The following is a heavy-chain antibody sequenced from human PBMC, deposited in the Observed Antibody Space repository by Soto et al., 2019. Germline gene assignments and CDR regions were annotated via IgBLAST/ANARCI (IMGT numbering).Heavy chain of an antibody. Sequence: GGSLRLSCAASGLTFGSSGMIWVRQAPGKGLEWVSAIGASGDTTYYADSVKGRFTVSRDNSKNTVSLQMNSLRAEDAAVYFCAQLKEHFSVRWGQGTLVTVSS. CDR2: IGASGDTT. CDR3: AQLKEHFSVR. J-gene: IGHJ4*02. CDR1: GLTFGSSG. D-gene: IGHD2-15*01. V-gene: IGHV3-23*01.